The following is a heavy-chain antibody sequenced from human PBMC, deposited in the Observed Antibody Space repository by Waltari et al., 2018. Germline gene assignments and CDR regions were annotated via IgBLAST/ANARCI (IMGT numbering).Heavy chain of an antibody. Sequence: QVQLVESGGGVVQPGRSLRLSCAASGFTFSSYAMHWVRQAPGKGLEWVAVISYDGSNKYYADSVKGRFTISRDNSKNTLYLQMNSLRAEDTAVYYCAGPDYDILGFDPWGQGTLVTVSS. V-gene: IGHV3-30*01. D-gene: IGHD3-9*01. CDR3: AGPDYDILGFDP. J-gene: IGHJ5*02. CDR2: ISYDGSNK. CDR1: GFTFSSYA.